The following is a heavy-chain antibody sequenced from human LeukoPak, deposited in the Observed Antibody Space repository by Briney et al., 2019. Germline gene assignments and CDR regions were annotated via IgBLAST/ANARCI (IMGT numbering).Heavy chain of an antibody. J-gene: IGHJ6*03. D-gene: IGHD3-3*01. CDR3: ATDVTYYDFWSGYSSHMDV. CDR1: GFTFSDYY. Sequence: GGSLRLSCAASGFTFSDYYMSWIRQAPGKGLEWVSYISSSGNTIYYADSVKGRFTISRDNAKNSLYLQMNSLRAEDTAVYYCATDVTYYDFWSGYSSHMDVWGKGTTVTVSS. V-gene: IGHV3-11*04. CDR2: ISSSGNTI.